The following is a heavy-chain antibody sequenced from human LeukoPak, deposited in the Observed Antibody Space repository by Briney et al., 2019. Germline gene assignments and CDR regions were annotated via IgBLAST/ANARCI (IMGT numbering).Heavy chain of an antibody. CDR1: GFTFSSYE. CDR2: ISSSGSTI. J-gene: IGHJ4*02. Sequence: GGSLRLSCAASGFTFSSYEMNWVRQAPGKGLEWVSYISSSGSTIYYTDSVKGRFIISRDNAKNSLYLQMNSLRAEDTAVYYCARDLXXVMXGXXSGYWGQGTLVTVSS. D-gene: IGHD3-16*01. V-gene: IGHV3-48*03. CDR3: ARDLXXVMXGXXSGY.